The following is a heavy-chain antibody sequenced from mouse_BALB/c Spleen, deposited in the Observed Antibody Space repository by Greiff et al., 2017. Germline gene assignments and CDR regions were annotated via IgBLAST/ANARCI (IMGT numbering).Heavy chain of an antibody. Sequence: EVKLVESGGGLVQPGGSRKLSCAASGFTFSSFGMHWVRQAPEKGLEWVAYISSGSSTIYYADTVKGRFTISRDNPKNTLFLQMTSLRSEDTAMYYCARSDDYDGMDYWGQGTSVTVSS. CDR3: ARSDDYDGMDY. CDR2: ISSGSSTI. J-gene: IGHJ4*01. V-gene: IGHV5-17*02. CDR1: GFTFSSFG.